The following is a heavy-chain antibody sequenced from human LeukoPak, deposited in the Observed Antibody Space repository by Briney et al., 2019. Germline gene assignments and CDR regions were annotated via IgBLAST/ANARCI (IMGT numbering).Heavy chain of an antibody. CDR2: MSFDGSHE. J-gene: IGHJ4*02. CDR1: GLTFSNSA. CDR3: ARGGKCSDGKCYLIDY. Sequence: GGSLTLSCVASGLTFSNSAMHWVRQAPGKGLEWVAIMSFDGSHERYGDSVKGRFTLSRDNSKNTLCLQINSLRTEDTVVYYCARGGKCSDGKCYLIDYWGQGTLVTVSS. V-gene: IGHV3-30*04. D-gene: IGHD2-15*01.